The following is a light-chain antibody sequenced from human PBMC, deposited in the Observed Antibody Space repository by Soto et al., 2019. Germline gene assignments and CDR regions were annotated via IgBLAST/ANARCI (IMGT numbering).Light chain of an antibody. CDR3: HQYGSAPAWT. V-gene: IGKV3-20*01. Sequence: EIVLTQSPGTLSLFPGERATLSCRASQSISNNYLAWYQQKPGQALRLLIHGASNRATGIPDRFSGAGSGTDFTLTISRIEPEDFAVYYCHQYGSAPAWTFGQGTKVEIK. CDR1: QSISNNY. J-gene: IGKJ1*01. CDR2: GAS.